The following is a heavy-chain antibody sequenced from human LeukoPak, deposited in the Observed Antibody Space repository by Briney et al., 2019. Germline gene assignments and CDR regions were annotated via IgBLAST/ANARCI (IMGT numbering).Heavy chain of an antibody. J-gene: IGHJ4*02. CDR2: VSGSAGTT. CDR3: ARTPLVRYFDS. V-gene: IGHV3-23*01. CDR1: GFTFSSYA. D-gene: IGHD2-2*01. Sequence: PGGSLRLSCAAFGFTFSSYAMSWVRQARGKGLEWVSAVSGSAGTTYYADSVKGRFTISRDNSKNTLYLQMNSLRAEDTALYYCARTPLVRYFDSWGQGTLVTVSS.